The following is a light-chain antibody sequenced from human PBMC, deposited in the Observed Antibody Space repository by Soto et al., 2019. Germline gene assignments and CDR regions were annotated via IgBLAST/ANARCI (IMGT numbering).Light chain of an antibody. V-gene: IGKV3-11*01. CDR2: DAS. CDR1: QSIGRY. CDR3: QQRANWLT. Sequence: EIVLTQSPATLSLSPGERVTLSCRASQSIGRYLAWYQHKPGQAPRLLIYDASNRATGIPARFSGSGSGTDFTLTISSQEPEDFADYYCQQRANWLTFGGGTKVEIK. J-gene: IGKJ4*01.